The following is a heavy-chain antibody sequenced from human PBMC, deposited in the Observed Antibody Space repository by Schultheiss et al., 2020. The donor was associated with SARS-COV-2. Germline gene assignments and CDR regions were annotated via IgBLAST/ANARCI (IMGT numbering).Heavy chain of an antibody. Sequence: ASVKVSCKASGYTFISYAMIWVRQAPGQGLEWMGWISVYNGNTKYAQKFQGRVTMTTDTSTSTAYMELRSLRSDDTAVYYCAKTTAIPLVYGFDVWGQGTTVTVSS. J-gene: IGHJ6*02. CDR1: GYTFISYA. V-gene: IGHV1-18*01. D-gene: IGHD2-8*02. CDR2: ISVYNGNT. CDR3: AKTTAIPLVYGFDV.